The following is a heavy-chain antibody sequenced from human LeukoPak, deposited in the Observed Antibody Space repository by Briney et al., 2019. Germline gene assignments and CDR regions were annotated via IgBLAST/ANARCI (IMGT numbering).Heavy chain of an antibody. CDR2: IYYSGST. J-gene: IGHJ3*02. CDR3: ARWFRGYRDAFDI. CDR1: GGSISSSSYY. V-gene: IGHV4-39*01. Sequence: SQTLSLTCTVSGGSISSSSYYWGWIRQPPGKGLEWIGSIYYSGSTYYNPSRKSRVTISVDTSKNQFSLKLTSVTAADTAMYYCARWFRGYRDAFDIWGQGTLVTVSS. D-gene: IGHD5-18*01.